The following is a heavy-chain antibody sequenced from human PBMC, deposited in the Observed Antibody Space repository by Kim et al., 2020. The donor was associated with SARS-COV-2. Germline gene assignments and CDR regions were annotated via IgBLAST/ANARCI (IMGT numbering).Heavy chain of an antibody. J-gene: IGHJ4*02. CDR3: AKDGGEVDVRGWVVTAIY. D-gene: IGHD2-21*02. CDR2: ISGSGGST. Sequence: GGSLRLSCAASGFTFSSYAMSWVRQAPGKGLEWVSAISGSGGSTYYADSVKGRFTISRDNSKNTLYLQMNSLRAEDTAVYYCAKDGGEVDVRGWVVTAIYWGQGTLVTVSS. V-gene: IGHV3-23*01. CDR1: GFTFSSYA.